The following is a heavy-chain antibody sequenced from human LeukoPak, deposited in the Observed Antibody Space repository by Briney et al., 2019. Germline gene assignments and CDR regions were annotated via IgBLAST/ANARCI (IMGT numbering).Heavy chain of an antibody. CDR3: ARDRIDILTGYYRRGYYYMDV. J-gene: IGHJ6*03. CDR1: GGTFSSYA. Sequence: ASVKVSCKASGGTFSSYAISWVRQAPGQGLEWMGGIIPIFGTANYAQKFQGRVTITADKSTSTAYMELSSLRSEDTAVYYCARDRIDILTGYYRRGYYYMDVWGKGTTVTVSS. D-gene: IGHD3-9*01. CDR2: IIPIFGTA. V-gene: IGHV1-69*06.